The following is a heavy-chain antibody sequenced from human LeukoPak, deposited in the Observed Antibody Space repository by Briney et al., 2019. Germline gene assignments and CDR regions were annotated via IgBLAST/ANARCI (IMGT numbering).Heavy chain of an antibody. CDR2: IRGKADSYAT. J-gene: IGHJ4*02. D-gene: IGHD5-18*01. CDR1: GFTFSGSA. V-gene: IGHV3-73*01. CDR3: TTYTAGVDY. Sequence: GGSLRLSCAASGFTFSGSAMHWVRQASGKGLEWVGRIRGKADSYATAYAASVNGRFTISRDDSKNTAYLQMNSLKTEDTAVYYCTTYTAGVDYWGQGTLVTVSS.